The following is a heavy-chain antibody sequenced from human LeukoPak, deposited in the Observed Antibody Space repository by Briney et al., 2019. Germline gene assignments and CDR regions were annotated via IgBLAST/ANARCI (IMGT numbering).Heavy chain of an antibody. Sequence: SETLSLICTVSGYSISSGYYWGWIRQPPGKGLEWIGSIYHSGSTYYNPSLKSRVTISVDTSKNQFSLKLSSVTAADTAVYYCARDCSSTSCYTFGFDYWGQGTLVTVSS. J-gene: IGHJ4*02. CDR2: IYHSGST. CDR3: ARDCSSTSCYTFGFDY. V-gene: IGHV4-38-2*02. CDR1: GYSISSGYY. D-gene: IGHD2-2*02.